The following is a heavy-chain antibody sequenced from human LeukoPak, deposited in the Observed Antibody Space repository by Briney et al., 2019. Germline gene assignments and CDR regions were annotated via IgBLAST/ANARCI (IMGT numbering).Heavy chain of an antibody. J-gene: IGHJ4*02. D-gene: IGHD6-19*01. CDR3: ATRETYSWQWGVDY. V-gene: IGHV4-39*01. CDR2: FYCSGST. Sequence: PSETLSLTCTVSGGSISSSSYYWGWIRQPPGKGLEWIGSFYCSGSTYYNPSLKSRVTISVDTSKNQFSLKLSSVTAADTAVYYCATRETYSWQWGVDYWGQGTLVTVSS. CDR1: GGSISSSSYY.